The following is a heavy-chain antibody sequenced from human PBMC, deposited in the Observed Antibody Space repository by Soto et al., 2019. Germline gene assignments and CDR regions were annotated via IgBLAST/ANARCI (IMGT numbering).Heavy chain of an antibody. D-gene: IGHD3-22*01. CDR3: AHTKSSTDYYDSSGYYYAAAFDI. Sequence: SGPTLVNPTQTLTLTCTFSGFSLSTSGVGVGWIRQPPGKALEWLALIYWNDDKRYSPSLKSRLTITKDTSKNQVVLTMTNMDPVDTATYYCAHTKSSTDYYDSSGYYYAAAFDIWGQGTMVTVS. V-gene: IGHV2-5*01. CDR2: IYWNDDK. CDR1: GFSLSTSGVG. J-gene: IGHJ3*02.